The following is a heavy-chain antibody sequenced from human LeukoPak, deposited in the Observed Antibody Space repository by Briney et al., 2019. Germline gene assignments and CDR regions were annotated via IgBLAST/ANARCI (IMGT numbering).Heavy chain of an antibody. CDR2: ISGSGGST. D-gene: IGHD3-22*01. Sequence: GGSLRLSCAASGFTFSSYDMSWVRQAPGKGLEWVSAISGSGGSTYYADSVKGRFTISRDNSKNTLYLQMNSLRAEDTAVYYCANDDYYHSSGYSLWGQGTLVTVSS. J-gene: IGHJ4*02. CDR3: ANDDYYHSSGYSL. V-gene: IGHV3-23*01. CDR1: GFTFSSYD.